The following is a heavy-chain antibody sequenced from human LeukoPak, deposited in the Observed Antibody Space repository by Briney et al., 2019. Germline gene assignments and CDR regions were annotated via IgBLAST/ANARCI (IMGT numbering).Heavy chain of an antibody. Sequence: GGSLRLSCAASGFTFSSYAMHWVRQAPGKGLEYVSAISSNGGSTYYANSVKGRFTISRDNSKNTLYLQMGSLRAEDMAVYYCAKDPTDIVVVPALDYYYYYYMDVWGKGPRSPSP. CDR1: GFTFSSYA. D-gene: IGHD2-2*01. CDR2: ISSNGGST. J-gene: IGHJ6*03. CDR3: AKDPTDIVVVPALDYYYYYYMDV. V-gene: IGHV3-64*01.